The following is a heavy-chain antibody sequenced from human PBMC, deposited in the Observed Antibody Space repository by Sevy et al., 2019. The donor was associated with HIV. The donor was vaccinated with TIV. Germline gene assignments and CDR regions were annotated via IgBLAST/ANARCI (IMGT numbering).Heavy chain of an antibody. V-gene: IGHV1-46*01. CDR1: GYSFTSYF. J-gene: IGHJ5*02. CDR3: ARGSGGYSGWFDP. CDR2: INPSGGGT. Sequence: ASVKVSCKASGYSFTSYFVYWVRQAPGQGLEWMGMINPSGGGTSSAQKFQGRVTMTRDTSTSTVYMELSSLRSEDTAVYYCARGSGGYSGWFDPWGQGTLVTVSS. D-gene: IGHD2-21*02.